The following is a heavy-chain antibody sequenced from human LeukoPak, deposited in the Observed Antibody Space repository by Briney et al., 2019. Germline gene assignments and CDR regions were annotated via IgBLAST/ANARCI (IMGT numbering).Heavy chain of an antibody. CDR3: ARSRQLAPIDY. V-gene: IGHV3-30*04. CDR2: ILYDGSNK. D-gene: IGHD6-13*01. Sequence: GGSLRLSCAASGFTFSSYAMHWVRQAPGKGLEWVAVILYDGSNKYYADSVKGRFTISRDNSKNTLYLQMNSLRAEDTAVYYCARSRQLAPIDYWGQGTLVTVSS. J-gene: IGHJ4*02. CDR1: GFTFSSYA.